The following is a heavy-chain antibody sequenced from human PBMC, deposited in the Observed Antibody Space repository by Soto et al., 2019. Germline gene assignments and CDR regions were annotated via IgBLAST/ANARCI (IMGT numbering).Heavy chain of an antibody. J-gene: IGHJ5*02. D-gene: IGHD3-16*01. CDR1: GFTFDKYA. V-gene: IGHV3-23*01. CDR3: AKGVTVLHVGA. CDR2: LSDSGGST. Sequence: GGSLRLSCVASGFTFDKYAMSWVRQAPGKGLEWVSLLSDSGGSTYYADSVKGRFTISRDNSKNTLYLQMNSLRADDTAIYCCAKGVTVLHVGAWAQGTLVTVSS.